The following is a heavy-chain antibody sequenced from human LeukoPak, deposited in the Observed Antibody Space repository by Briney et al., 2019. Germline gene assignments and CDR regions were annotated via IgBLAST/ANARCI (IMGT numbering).Heavy chain of an antibody. CDR2: ISSSSSYI. D-gene: IGHD3-3*02. J-gene: IGHJ4*02. CDR1: GFTFSSYS. Sequence: GGSLRLSCAASGFTFSSYSMNWVRQAPGKGLEWVSSISSSSSYIYYADSVKGRFTISRDNAKNSLYLQMNSLRVEDTAVYYCARDLVVGIFTSEVDYWGQGTLVTVSS. V-gene: IGHV3-21*04. CDR3: ARDLVVGIFTSEVDY.